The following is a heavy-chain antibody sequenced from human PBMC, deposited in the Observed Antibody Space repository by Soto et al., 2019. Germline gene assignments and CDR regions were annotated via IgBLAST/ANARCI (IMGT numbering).Heavy chain of an antibody. CDR3: ASEGYYGLHV. V-gene: IGHV4-30-2*01. Sequence: QLQLQESGSGLVKASQTLSLTCGVSGGSITSSGYFWNWIRQPPGKGLEWVGYIYHSGSTYYNPSLKSRVTISVDGSKNHFSLRLNSVTAADTAVYYCASEGYYGLHVWGQGTTVTVSS. J-gene: IGHJ6*02. CDR2: IYHSGST. CDR1: GGSITSSGYF.